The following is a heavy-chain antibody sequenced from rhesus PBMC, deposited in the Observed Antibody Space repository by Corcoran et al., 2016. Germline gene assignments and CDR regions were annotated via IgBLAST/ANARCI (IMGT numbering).Heavy chain of an antibody. CDR2: IGSGGHI. D-gene: IGHD3-34*01. CDR3: AKDYLWADYTPDY. V-gene: IGHV3S43*01. Sequence: EVQLVESGGGLVQPGGSLRLSCAAPGFTSGNSDLIWIRQAPGKGLALVSYIGSGGHIYYSDAVKGRFTISRDDAKNTLWLQMSSLRVEDTAMYYCAKDYLWADYTPDYWGQGVLVTVSS. CDR1: GFTSGNSD. J-gene: IGHJ4*01.